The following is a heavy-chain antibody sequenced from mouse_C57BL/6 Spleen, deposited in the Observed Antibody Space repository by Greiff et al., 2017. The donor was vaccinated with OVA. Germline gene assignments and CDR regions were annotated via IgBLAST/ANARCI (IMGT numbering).Heavy chain of an antibody. V-gene: IGHV1-61*01. Sequence: QVQLQQPGAELVRPGSSVKLSCKASGYTFTSYWMDWVKQRPGQGLEWIGNIYPSDSETHYNQKFKDKATLTVDKSSSTAYMQLSSLTSEDSAVYYCARRGYRTYDGYYVLDYGGQGTTLTVSS. D-gene: IGHD2-3*01. J-gene: IGHJ2*01. CDR2: IYPSDSET. CDR3: ARRGYRTYDGYYVLDY. CDR1: GYTFTSYW.